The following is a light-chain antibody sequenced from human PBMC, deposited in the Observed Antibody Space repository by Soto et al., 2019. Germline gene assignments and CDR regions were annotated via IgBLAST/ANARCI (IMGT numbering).Light chain of an antibody. Sequence: QYALTQPASVSGSPGQSSTISCTGTSSDVGSYNLVSWYQQHPGKAPKLMIYEVSKWPSGVSNRFSGSKSGNTASLTISGLRPEDEADYYCCSYAGSSTYVVFGGGTKVTVL. CDR1: SSDVGSYNL. J-gene: IGLJ2*01. CDR2: EVS. V-gene: IGLV2-23*02. CDR3: CSYAGSSTYVV.